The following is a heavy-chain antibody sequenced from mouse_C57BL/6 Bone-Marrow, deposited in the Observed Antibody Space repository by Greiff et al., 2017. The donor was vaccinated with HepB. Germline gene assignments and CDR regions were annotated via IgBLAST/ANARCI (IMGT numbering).Heavy chain of an antibody. V-gene: IGHV2-9-1*01. CDR2: IWTGGGT. CDR1: GFSLTSYA. Sequence: VQLKESGPGLVAPSQSLSITCTVSGFSLTSYAISWVRQPPGKGLEWLGVIWTGGGTNYNSALKSRLSISKDNSKSQVFLKMNSLQTDDTARYYCARTLFITTVVARDYYAMDYWGQGTSVTVSS. D-gene: IGHD1-1*01. J-gene: IGHJ4*01. CDR3: ARTLFITTVVARDYYAMDY.